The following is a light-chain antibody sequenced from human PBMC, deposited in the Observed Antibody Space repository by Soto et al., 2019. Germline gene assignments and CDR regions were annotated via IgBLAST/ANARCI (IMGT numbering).Light chain of an antibody. CDR1: TGAVTSGYN. CDR3: LLYYGGAWV. Sequence: QTVVTQEPSLTVSPGGTVTLTCASSTGAVTSGYNPNWFQQKPGQAPRALIYSTSIKHSWTPARFSGSLFGGKAALTLSGVQPEDEAEYYCLLYYGGAWVFGGGTKQTVL. CDR2: STS. J-gene: IGLJ3*02. V-gene: IGLV7-43*01.